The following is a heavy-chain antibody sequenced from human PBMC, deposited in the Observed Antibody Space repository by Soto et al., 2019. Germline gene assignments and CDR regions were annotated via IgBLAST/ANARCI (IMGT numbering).Heavy chain of an antibody. CDR2: IYYSGST. Sequence: PSETLSLTCTVSGGSISSGGYYWSWIRQPPGKGLEWIGYIYYSGSTNYNPSLKSRVTISVDTSKNQFSLKLSSVTAADTAVYYCGGTTVTKYYYVMDVWGQGTTVTVPS. CDR3: GGTTVTKYYYVMDV. CDR1: GGSISSGGYY. V-gene: IGHV4-61*08. J-gene: IGHJ6*02. D-gene: IGHD4-4*01.